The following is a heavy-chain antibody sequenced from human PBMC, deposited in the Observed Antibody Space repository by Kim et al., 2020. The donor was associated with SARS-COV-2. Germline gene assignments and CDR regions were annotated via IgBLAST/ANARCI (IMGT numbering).Heavy chain of an antibody. CDR1: GFTFSNYW. J-gene: IGHJ6*02. V-gene: IGHV3-7*01. CDR2: IKQDESEN. D-gene: IGHD6-13*01. Sequence: GGSLRLSCAASGFTFSNYWMSWVRQAPGKGLEWVANIKQDESENFYVDSVKGRFTISRDNAKNSLYLQMNSLRAEDTAVYYCARGDSSSWYSAVRFYYYGMDVWGQGTTVTVSS. CDR3: ARGDSSSWYSAVRFYYYGMDV.